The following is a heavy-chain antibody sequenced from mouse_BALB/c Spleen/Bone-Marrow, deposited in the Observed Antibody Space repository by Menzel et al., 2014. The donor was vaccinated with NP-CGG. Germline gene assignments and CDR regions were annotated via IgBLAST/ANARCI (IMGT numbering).Heavy chain of an antibody. CDR2: ISSGSSTI. Sequence: EVKLVESGGGLVQPGGSRKLSCAASGFTFSSFGMHWVRQAPEKGLEWVAYISSGSSTIYFADTVKGRFTISRDNPKNTLFQQMTRPRSEDTAMYYCTRGGNWEDFLFWSQSTTPTSSS. CDR1: GFTFSSFG. CDR3: TRGGNWEDFLF. D-gene: IGHD4-1*01. J-gene: IGHJ2*01. V-gene: IGHV5-17*02.